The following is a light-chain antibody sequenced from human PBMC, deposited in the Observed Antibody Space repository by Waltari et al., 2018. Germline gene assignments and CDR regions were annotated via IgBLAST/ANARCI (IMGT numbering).Light chain of an antibody. CDR3: QERSDWRGLT. CDR2: DAS. V-gene: IGKV3-11*01. J-gene: IGKJ3*01. Sequence: EIVLTQSPATLSLSPGERAVLSCRASQSFNNYLAWYQPKPGQAPRLLIYDASTRATGIAARFSGSGSGTDFTLTISSLEPEDSAVYYCQERSDWRGLTFGPGTKVDIK. CDR1: QSFNNY.